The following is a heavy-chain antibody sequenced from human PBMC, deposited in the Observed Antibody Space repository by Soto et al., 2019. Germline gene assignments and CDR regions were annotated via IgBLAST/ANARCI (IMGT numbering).Heavy chain of an antibody. Sequence: QVQLVQSGAEVKKPGSSVKVSCKASGGTFSSYAISWVRQAPGQGLEWMGGIIPIFGTANYAQKFQGRVTITADESTSTAYMELSSLRSQDTAVYYCARDSDYGATVGAFDIWGPGIMVTGSS. J-gene: IGHJ3*02. D-gene: IGHD4-17*01. CDR3: ARDSDYGATVGAFDI. V-gene: IGHV1-69*01. CDR2: IIPIFGTA. CDR1: GGTFSSYA.